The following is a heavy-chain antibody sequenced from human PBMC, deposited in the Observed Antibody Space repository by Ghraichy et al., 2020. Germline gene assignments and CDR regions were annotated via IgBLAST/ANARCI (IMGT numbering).Heavy chain of an antibody. CDR1: RYSFTSCW. V-gene: IGHV5-51*01. J-gene: IGHJ6*02. CDR3: ARQEVEVTELSLSQRDYYYYGMDV. Sequence: SCKGPRYSFTSCWIAWVRQMPGKGLEWMGIIYPSDSKTIYSPSFQGQVTISADKSISTAYLQWSSLKASDTAMYYCARQEVEVTELSLSQRDYYYYGMDVWGQGTTVTVSS. CDR2: IYPSDSKT. D-gene: IGHD3-16*02.